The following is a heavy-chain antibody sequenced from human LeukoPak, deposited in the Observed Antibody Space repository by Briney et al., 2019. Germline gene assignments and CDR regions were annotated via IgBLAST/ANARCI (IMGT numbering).Heavy chain of an antibody. D-gene: IGHD5-12*01. CDR1: GFTFSSYG. CDR2: ISYDGSNK. J-gene: IGHJ4*02. CDR3: AKDRGRYSYGSVDY. V-gene: IGHV3-30*18. Sequence: PGRSLRLSCTASGFTFSSYGMHWVRQAPGKGLEWVAVISYDGSNKYYADSVKGRFTISRDNSKNTLYVQMNSLRAEDTAVYYCAKDRGRYSYGSVDYWGQGTLVTVSS.